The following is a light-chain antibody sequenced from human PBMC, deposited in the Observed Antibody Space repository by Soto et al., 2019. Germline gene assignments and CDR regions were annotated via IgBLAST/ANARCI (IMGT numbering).Light chain of an antibody. CDR3: QHYNYWPYT. V-gene: IGKV3-15*01. J-gene: IGKJ2*01. Sequence: EIVMTQSPATLSLFPGERATLSCRASQTIDNTLAWYQRKPGQAPRLLIYDASTRATGVPARFSGSGSGTDFTLTISSLQSEDFAVYYCQHYNYWPYTFGQGTKVEIK. CDR2: DAS. CDR1: QTIDNT.